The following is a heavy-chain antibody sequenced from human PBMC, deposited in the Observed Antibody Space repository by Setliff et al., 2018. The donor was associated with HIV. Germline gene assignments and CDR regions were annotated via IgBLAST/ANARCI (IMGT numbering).Heavy chain of an antibody. V-gene: IGHV4-39*01. CDR3: ATYADRESNRFDP. D-gene: IGHD3-10*01. Sequence: SETLSLTCSVSGGSISSSSYYWGWIRQPPGKRLEWLGSIYQSGSTSYNPSLSSRLTISVDTSKDQFSLKLSSVTAADTAVYYCATYADRESNRFDPWGQGILVTVSS. CDR2: IYQSGST. CDR1: GGSISSSSYY. J-gene: IGHJ5*02.